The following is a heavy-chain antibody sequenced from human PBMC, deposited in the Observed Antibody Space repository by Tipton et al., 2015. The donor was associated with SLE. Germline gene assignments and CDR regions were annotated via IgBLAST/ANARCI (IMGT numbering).Heavy chain of an antibody. CDR2: INHSGST. CDR3: ARSRPTQLGIGPDAFDI. CDR1: GGSFSGYY. D-gene: IGHD7-27*01. V-gene: IGHV4-34*01. Sequence: GLVKPSETLSLTCAVYGGSFSGYYWSWIRQPPGKGLEWIGEINHSGSTNYNPSLKSRVTISVDTSKNQFSLRLSSVTAADTAVYYCARSRPTQLGIGPDAFDIWGQGTMVTVAS. J-gene: IGHJ3*02.